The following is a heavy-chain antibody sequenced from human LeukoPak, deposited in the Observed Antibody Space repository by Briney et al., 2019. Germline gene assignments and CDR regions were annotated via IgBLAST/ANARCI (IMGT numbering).Heavy chain of an antibody. CDR2: MYSRGDT. V-gene: IGHV4-4*07. CDR3: ARGQYHLLYWYFDL. Sequence: SDTLSLICTVAGGFISSYYWRWIRHPGGKGREWIGRMYSRGDTNHNPSLKSRVTMSVDTSENQFSLKLSSVTAGEPAVYYCARGQYHLLYWYFDLWGRGTLVTVSS. CDR1: GGFISSYY. D-gene: IGHD2-2*01. J-gene: IGHJ2*01.